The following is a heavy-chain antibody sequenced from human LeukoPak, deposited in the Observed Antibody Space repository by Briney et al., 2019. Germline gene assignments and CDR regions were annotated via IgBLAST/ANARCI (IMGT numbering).Heavy chain of an antibody. J-gene: IGHJ4*02. D-gene: IGHD1-26*01. CDR1: GFTFSNYG. CDR3: ARGGLKWELLPARARKSFYFDY. V-gene: IGHV3-23*01. CDR2: ITGSGGST. Sequence: GGSLRLSCAASGFTFSNYGLSWVRQAPGKGLEWVSGITGSGGSTYYADSVKGRVTISRDNSKNTLYLQMNSLRAEDTAIYYCARGGLKWELLPARARKSFYFDYWGQGTLVTVSS.